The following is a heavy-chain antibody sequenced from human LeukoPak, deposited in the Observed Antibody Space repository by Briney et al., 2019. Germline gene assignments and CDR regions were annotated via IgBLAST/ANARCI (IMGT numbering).Heavy chain of an antibody. CDR2: IKQDGSQI. V-gene: IGHV3-7*01. CDR1: GFTFTNYW. D-gene: IGHD6-19*01. CDR3: ARIGYSSSCWDY. J-gene: IGHJ4*02. Sequence: GGSLRLFCAASGFTFTNYWMSWVRQAPGKGLEWLANIKQDGSQIYYVDSLRGRFTISRDNAKNSVYLQMNSLRAEDTAVYYCARIGYSSSCWDYWGQGTLVTVSS.